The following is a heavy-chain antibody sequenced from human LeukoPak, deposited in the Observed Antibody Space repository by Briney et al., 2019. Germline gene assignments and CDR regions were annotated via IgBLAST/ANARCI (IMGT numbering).Heavy chain of an antibody. J-gene: IGHJ4*02. V-gene: IGHV3-23*01. CDR3: AKDSCSGGSCYEDY. D-gene: IGHD2-15*01. CDR1: GFTFSSYA. CDR2: ISGSGGST. Sequence: GGSLRLSCAASGFTFSSYAMSWVRQAPGKGLEWVSGISGSGGSTYYADSVKGRFTISRDNSKKTLCLQMNSLTAEDTAVYYCAKDSCSGGSCYEDYWGQGTLVTVSP.